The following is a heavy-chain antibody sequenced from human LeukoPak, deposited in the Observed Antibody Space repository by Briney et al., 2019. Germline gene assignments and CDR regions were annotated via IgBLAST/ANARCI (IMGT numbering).Heavy chain of an antibody. CDR1: GYTFSSYE. J-gene: IGHJ3*02. CDR3: AGVRSASAGTASAFDI. CDR2: ISTHKGNT. D-gene: IGHD2-21*02. Sequence: AASVKVSCKASGYTFSSYEINWVRQAPGQGLEWMGGISTHKGNTNYAQKFQGRVTMTTATSTSTAYMELRSLRSDDTAVYYCAGVRSASAGTASAFDIWGQGTMVTVSS. V-gene: IGHV1-18*01.